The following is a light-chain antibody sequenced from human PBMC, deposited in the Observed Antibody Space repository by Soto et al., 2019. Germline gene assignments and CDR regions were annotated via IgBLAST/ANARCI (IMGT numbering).Light chain of an antibody. Sequence: LTQPASVSGSPGQSITISCTGTSSDVGLYDYVSWYQQHPGKAPQLMIYAVSNRPSGVSNRFSASKSGNTASLFISGLQAEDEADYYCSSYTRDSSYVFGSG. CDR1: SSDVGLYDY. CDR3: SSYTRDSSYV. J-gene: IGLJ1*01. CDR2: AVS. V-gene: IGLV2-14*01.